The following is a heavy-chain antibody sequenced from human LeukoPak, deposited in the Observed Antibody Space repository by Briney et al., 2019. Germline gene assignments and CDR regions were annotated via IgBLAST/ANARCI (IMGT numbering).Heavy chain of an antibody. Sequence: ASVKVSCKASGDTFTVDSMHWVRQAPGQGLEWMGGINPNSGGTNYAQKFQGRVTMTRDTSISTAYMELSRLRSDDTAVYYCATQHDYGDYSFGYWGQGTLVTVSS. V-gene: IGHV1-2*02. D-gene: IGHD4-17*01. CDR2: INPNSGGT. J-gene: IGHJ4*02. CDR3: ATQHDYGDYSFGY. CDR1: GDTFTVDS.